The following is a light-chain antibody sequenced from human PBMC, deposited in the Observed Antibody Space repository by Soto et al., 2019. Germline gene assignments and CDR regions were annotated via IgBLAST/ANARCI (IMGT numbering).Light chain of an antibody. J-gene: IGKJ1*01. CDR1: QSIGRF. Sequence: DIQMTQSPASLSASLGDRVTITCRASQSIGRFLAWYQHQPGKAPKLLIYDASNRATGIPARFSGRGSGTDFTLTISRLEPEDFAVYFCQQYGTSPRTFGQGTKVDIK. CDR2: DAS. V-gene: IGKV1-5*01. CDR3: QQYGTSPRT.